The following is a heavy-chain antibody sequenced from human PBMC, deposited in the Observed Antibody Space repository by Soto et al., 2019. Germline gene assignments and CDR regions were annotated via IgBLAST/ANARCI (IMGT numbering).Heavy chain of an antibody. J-gene: IGHJ6*02. CDR1: GYILATYW. V-gene: IGHV5-10-1*01. D-gene: IGHD2-15*01. Sequence: GESLKISCNSSGYILATYWITWVRQMPGKGLEWVGRIDPSDSYINYSPSFQGRVTISADKSLNTAYLQWSSLEASDTAMYYCARLGDCSGGSCFSRYYYHGMDVWGQGTTVTV. CDR2: IDPSDSYI. CDR3: ARLGDCSGGSCFSRYYYHGMDV.